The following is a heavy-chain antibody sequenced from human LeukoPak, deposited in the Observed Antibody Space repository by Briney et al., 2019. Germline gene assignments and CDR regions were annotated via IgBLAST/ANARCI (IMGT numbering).Heavy chain of an antibody. V-gene: IGHV4-38-2*02. Sequence: SETLSLTCTVSGYSISSGYYWGWIRQPPGKGLEWLGSIYHSGDTYCNPSLKSRVTISLDTSNNQFSLKLSSVTAVDTAVYYCARSRYYYETSGYRDAFDIWGQGTMVTVSS. J-gene: IGHJ3*02. CDR3: ARSRYYYETSGYRDAFDI. CDR2: IYHSGDT. CDR1: GYSISSGYY. D-gene: IGHD3-22*01.